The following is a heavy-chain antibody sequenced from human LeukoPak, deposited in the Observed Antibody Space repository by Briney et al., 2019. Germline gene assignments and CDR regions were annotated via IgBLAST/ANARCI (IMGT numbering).Heavy chain of an antibody. CDR3: AELGITMIGGV. J-gene: IGHJ6*04. Sequence: GGSLRLSCAASGFTFSSFEMNWVRQAPGKGLEWVSSISSSSSYIYYADSVKGRFTISRDNAKNSLYLQMNSLRAEDTAVYYCAELGITMIGGVWGKGTTVTISS. CDR1: GFTFSSFE. CDR2: ISSSSSYI. D-gene: IGHD3-10*02. V-gene: IGHV3-21*01.